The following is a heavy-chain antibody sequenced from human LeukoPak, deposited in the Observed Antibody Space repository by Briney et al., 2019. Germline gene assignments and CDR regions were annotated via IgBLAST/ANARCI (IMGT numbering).Heavy chain of an antibody. J-gene: IGHJ4*02. V-gene: IGHV1-2*02. CDR2: INPNSGDT. Sequence: GASVKVSCKASGYTFTRYYLHWARQAPGQGVEWMGWINPNSGDTNYAQKFQGRIMMTRDTSINTAYMELSRLRSDDTAVYYCARSRFLEWLLNFWGQGAPVTVSS. D-gene: IGHD3-3*01. CDR3: ARSRFLEWLLNF. CDR1: GYTFTRYY.